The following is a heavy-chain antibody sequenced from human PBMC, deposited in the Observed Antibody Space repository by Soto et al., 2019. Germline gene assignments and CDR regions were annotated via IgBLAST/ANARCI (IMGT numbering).Heavy chain of an antibody. Sequence: SLKVSCKASGGTFSSYAISWVQQAPGQGLEWMGGIIPIFGTANYAQKFQGRVTITADESTSTAYMELSSLRSEDTAVYYCARGLYYYDSSGLEYYYYGMDVWGQGXTVTV. D-gene: IGHD3-22*01. J-gene: IGHJ6*02. CDR2: IIPIFGTA. CDR1: GGTFSSYA. V-gene: IGHV1-69*13. CDR3: ARGLYYYDSSGLEYYYYGMDV.